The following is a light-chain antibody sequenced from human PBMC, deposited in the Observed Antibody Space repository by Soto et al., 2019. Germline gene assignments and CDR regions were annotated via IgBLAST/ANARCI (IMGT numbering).Light chain of an antibody. J-gene: IGKJ5*01. Sequence: VMTQSPATLSVSPGERATLSCWVSETVATNLAWYQQKPGQAPRLLISGASTRAAGISDRFRGSGSGTEFILTISGLQSEDFAVYYCQQYNDRPPITFGQGTRLEI. CDR3: QQYNDRPPIT. CDR1: ETVATN. V-gene: IGKV3-15*01. CDR2: GAS.